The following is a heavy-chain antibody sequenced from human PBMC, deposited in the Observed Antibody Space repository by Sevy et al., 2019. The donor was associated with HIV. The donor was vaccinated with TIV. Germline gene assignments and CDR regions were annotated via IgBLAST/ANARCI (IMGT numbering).Heavy chain of an antibody. CDR3: ARGISAVPTRGVWFDP. CDR2: IGTYNNNR. D-gene: IGHD4-17*01. V-gene: IGHV1-18*01. J-gene: IGHJ5*02. Sequence: ASVKVSCKASGYTFTDYGITWVRQAPGQGLEWMGWIGTYNNNRKSARKFQDRVTMATDISTSTAYMELTTLREDDTAMYYCARGISAVPTRGVWFDPWGQGTLVTVSS. CDR1: GYTFTDYG.